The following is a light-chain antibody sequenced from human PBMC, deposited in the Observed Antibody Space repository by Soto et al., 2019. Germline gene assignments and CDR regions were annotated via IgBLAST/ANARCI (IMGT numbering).Light chain of an antibody. CDR2: AAS. CDR1: QSISNS. Sequence: DIQITQSPSSLSASVGDRVTITCRTSQSISNSLNWYQQKLGKAPKLLIYAASSLQSGVPSRFSGSGSGTVFTLTISSLQPEDFATYYCQQSYNTRTFGQGTKVDIK. V-gene: IGKV1-39*01. CDR3: QQSYNTRT. J-gene: IGKJ1*01.